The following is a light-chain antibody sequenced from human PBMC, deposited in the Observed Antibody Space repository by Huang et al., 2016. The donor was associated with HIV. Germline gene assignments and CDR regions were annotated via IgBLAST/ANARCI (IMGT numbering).Light chain of an antibody. J-gene: IGKJ1*01. Sequence: EIVMTQSPATLSVSPGDTATLSCRASQSVGSDLAWYQHKSGQAPRLLIYGAFIRATGSPARFGGSGSGTEFTLTISSLQSEDIAVDYCQHYNDWPPWTFGQGTKVEIK. CDR3: QHYNDWPPWT. V-gene: IGKV3-15*01. CDR1: QSVGSD. CDR2: GAF.